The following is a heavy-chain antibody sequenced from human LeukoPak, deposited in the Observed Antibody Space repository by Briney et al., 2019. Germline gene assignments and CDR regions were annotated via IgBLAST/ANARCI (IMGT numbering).Heavy chain of an antibody. J-gene: IGHJ6*04. CDR3: AREEGGYSSGWH. Sequence: PGGSLRLSCAASGFTFSSYWMSWVRQAPGKGLEWLSYISYNGRSIYYADSVKGRFTISRDNAKNSLYLQMNSLRAEDTAIYYCAREEGGYSSGWHWGKGTTVTVSS. V-gene: IGHV3-48*03. CDR1: GFTFSSYW. D-gene: IGHD6-19*01. CDR2: ISYNGRSI.